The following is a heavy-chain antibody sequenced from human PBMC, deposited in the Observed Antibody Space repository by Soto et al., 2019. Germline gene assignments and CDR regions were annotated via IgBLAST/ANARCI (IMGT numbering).Heavy chain of an antibody. CDR2: IYYSGRT. D-gene: IGHD3-10*01. CDR3: ERDALWFGELSGAFDI. V-gene: IGHV4-31*01. CDR1: GGSISSGGYY. J-gene: IGHJ3*02. Sequence: QVQLQESGPGLVKPSQTLSLTCTVSGGSISSGGYYWSWIRQHPGKGLEWIGYIYYSGRTYDNRSLKSQITISVDTSKNQFSLKLSSVTAADTAVYYCERDALWFGELSGAFDIWVQGTMVTVSS.